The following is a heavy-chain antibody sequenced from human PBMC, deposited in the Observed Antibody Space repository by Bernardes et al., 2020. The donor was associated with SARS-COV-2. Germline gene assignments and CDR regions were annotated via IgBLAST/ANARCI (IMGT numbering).Heavy chain of an antibody. D-gene: IGHD1-26*01. V-gene: IGHV3-23*01. CDR3: VKDHSVGTLGYFDS. Sequence: GGSLRLSCAAYGFTFTSYVMSWVRQAPGKGLEWVSGSGAGTYYADSVKGRFTMSRDSFKNTVYLQMNSLRVEDTAVYYCVKDHSVGTLGYFDSWGQGTLVTVSS. J-gene: IGHJ4*02. CDR2: SGAGT. CDR1: GFTFTSYV.